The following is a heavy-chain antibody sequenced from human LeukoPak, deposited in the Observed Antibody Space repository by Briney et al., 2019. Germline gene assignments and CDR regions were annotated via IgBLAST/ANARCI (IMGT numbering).Heavy chain of an antibody. CDR2: IYYSGST. D-gene: IGHD4-17*01. V-gene: IGHV4-59*01. Sequence: SETLSLTCTVSGGSISSYYWSWIRQPPGKGLEWIGYIYYSGSTNYNPSLKSRVTISVDTSKNQFSLKLSSVTAADTAVYYCARDESLNGCDYAYWGQGTLVTVSS. J-gene: IGHJ4*02. CDR1: GGSISSYY. CDR3: ARDESLNGCDYAY.